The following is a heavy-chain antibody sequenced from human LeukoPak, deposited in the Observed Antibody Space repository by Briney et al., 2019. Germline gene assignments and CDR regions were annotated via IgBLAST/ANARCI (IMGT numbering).Heavy chain of an antibody. D-gene: IGHD6-19*01. CDR3: ATSIAVAGTTNFYY. CDR1: GYTLTELS. CDR2: FDPEDGET. Sequence: SVKVSCKVSGYTLTELSMYWVRQAPGKGLEWMGGFDPEDGETIYAQKFQGGVTMTEDTSTDTAYMELSSLRSEDTAGYYCATSIAVAGTTNFYYWGQGTLVTVSS. J-gene: IGHJ4*02. V-gene: IGHV1-24*01.